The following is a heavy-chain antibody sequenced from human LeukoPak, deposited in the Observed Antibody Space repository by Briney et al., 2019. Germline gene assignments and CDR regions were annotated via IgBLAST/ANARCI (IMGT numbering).Heavy chain of an antibody. D-gene: IGHD6-13*01. CDR2: MNPNSGNT. CDR3: AVISQAAAAPLDY. V-gene: IGHV1-8*01. CDR1: GYTFTSYD. Sequence: GASVKVSCKASGYTFTSYDINWVRQATGQGLGWMGWMNPNSGNTGYAQKFQGRVTMTRNTSISTAYMELSSLRSEDTAVYYCAVISQAAAAPLDYWGQGTLVTVSS. J-gene: IGHJ4*02.